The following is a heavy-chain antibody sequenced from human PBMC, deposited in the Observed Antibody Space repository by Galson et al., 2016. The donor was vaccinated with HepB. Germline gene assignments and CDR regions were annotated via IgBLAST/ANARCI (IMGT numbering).Heavy chain of an antibody. CDR3: AMGASGSYFGPYYFDF. D-gene: IGHD1-26*01. CDR1: GGSSSNSY. V-gene: IGHV4-34*01. CDR2: VNHGGNT. Sequence: ETLSLTCAVYGGSSSNSYWSWIRQPPGKGPEWIGAVNHGGNTNYNPSLKSRVTISIDTSKTHFSLRLSSMTAADTAMYYRAMGASGSYFGPYYFDFWGQGTLVTVSS. J-gene: IGHJ4*02.